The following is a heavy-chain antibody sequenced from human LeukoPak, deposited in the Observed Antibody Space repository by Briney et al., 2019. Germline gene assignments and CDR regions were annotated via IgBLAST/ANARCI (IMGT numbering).Heavy chain of an antibody. CDR2: INPNSGGT. CDR1: GYTFTGYY. V-gene: IGHV1-2*02. CDR3: ARSSWNAYYDILTGSNWFDP. Sequence: ASVKVSCKASGYTFTGYYMHWVRQAPGQGLEWMGWINPNSGGTNYAQKFQGRVTMTRDTSISTAYMELSRLRSDDTAVYYCARSSWNAYYDILTGSNWFDPWGQGTLVTVSS. D-gene: IGHD3-9*01. J-gene: IGHJ5*02.